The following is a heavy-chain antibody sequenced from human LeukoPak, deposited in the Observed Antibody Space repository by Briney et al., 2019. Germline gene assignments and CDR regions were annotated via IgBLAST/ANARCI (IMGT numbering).Heavy chain of an antibody. CDR1: GGSISSYY. CDR2: ISYSGST. CDR3: ARRKGEVSGSWFMRFDF. V-gene: IGHV4-59*01. Sequence: SETLSLTCTVSGGSISSYYWSWMRQPPGKGLEWIGYISYSGSTNFNPSLKSRVTISVDTSKNQFSLKLSSVTAADTAVYYCARRKGEVSGSWFMRFDFWGQGTLVTVSS. J-gene: IGHJ4*02. D-gene: IGHD6-13*01.